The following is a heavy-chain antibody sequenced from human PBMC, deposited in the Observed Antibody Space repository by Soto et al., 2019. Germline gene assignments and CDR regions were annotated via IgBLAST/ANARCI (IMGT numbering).Heavy chain of an antibody. D-gene: IGHD3-3*01. J-gene: IGHJ6*02. Sequence: KPSETLSLTCTVSGGSISSGGYYWSWIRQHPGKGLEWIGYIYYSGSTYYNPSLKSRVTISVDTSKNQFSLKLSSVTAADTAVYYCARDGLYDFWSGYYPPPPYCYYGMDVWGQGTTVTVSS. CDR3: ARDGLYDFWSGYYPPPPYCYYGMDV. CDR2: IYYSGST. CDR1: GGSISSGGYY. V-gene: IGHV4-31*03.